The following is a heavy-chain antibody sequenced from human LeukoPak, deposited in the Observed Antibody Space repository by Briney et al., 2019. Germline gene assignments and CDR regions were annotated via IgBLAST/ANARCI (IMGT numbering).Heavy chain of an antibody. J-gene: IGHJ4*02. V-gene: IGHV4-4*08. CDR1: GGSFSGYY. CDR2: IYTSGST. Sequence: PSETLSLTCAVYGGSFSGYYWSWLRQPPGKGLEWIGRIYTSGSTNYNPSLKSRVTISGDTSKNQFSLRLSSVTAADTAVYYCARASYSYDINGWVPFDYWGQGTLVTVSS. D-gene: IGHD3-22*01. CDR3: ARASYSYDINGWVPFDY.